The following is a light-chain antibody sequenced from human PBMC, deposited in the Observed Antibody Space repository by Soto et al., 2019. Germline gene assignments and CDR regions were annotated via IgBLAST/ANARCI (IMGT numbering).Light chain of an antibody. Sequence: DIQMTQSPSTLSGSVGDRVTITCRASQTISSWLAWYQQKPGKAPKLLIYKASTLKSGVPSRFSGSGSGTEFTLTISSLQPEDFATYYCLQHNSLLTFGGGTKVDIK. J-gene: IGKJ4*01. V-gene: IGKV1-5*03. CDR2: KAS. CDR1: QTISSW. CDR3: LQHNSLLT.